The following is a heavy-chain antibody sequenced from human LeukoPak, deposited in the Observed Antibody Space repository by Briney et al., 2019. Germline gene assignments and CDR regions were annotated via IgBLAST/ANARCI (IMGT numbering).Heavy chain of an antibody. CDR1: VGSFSGYY. J-gene: IGHJ5*02. Sequence: SETLSLTCAVYVGSFSGYYWSWIRQPPGTGLEWIGEINHSGSTNYNPSLKSRVTISVDTSKNQFSLKLSSVTAADTAVYYCARGHRGAAAGTWAWFDPWGQGTLVTVSS. CDR2: INHSGST. CDR3: ARGHRGAAAGTWAWFDP. V-gene: IGHV4-34*01. D-gene: IGHD6-13*01.